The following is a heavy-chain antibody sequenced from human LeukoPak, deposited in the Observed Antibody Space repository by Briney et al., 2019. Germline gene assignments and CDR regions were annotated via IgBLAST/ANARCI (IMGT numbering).Heavy chain of an antibody. D-gene: IGHD4-17*01. J-gene: IGHJ6*02. CDR1: GGSFSGSY. CDR3: ARVMTTVTTFKTYSYGMDV. CDR2: INHSGST. Sequence: SETLSLTCAVYGGSFSGSYWTWIRQPPGNRLEWIGEINHSGSTNYNPSLKSRVTISLDTSKNQFSLRLSSVTAADTAVYYCARVMTTVTTFKTYSYGMDVWGQGTTVTVSS. V-gene: IGHV4-34*01.